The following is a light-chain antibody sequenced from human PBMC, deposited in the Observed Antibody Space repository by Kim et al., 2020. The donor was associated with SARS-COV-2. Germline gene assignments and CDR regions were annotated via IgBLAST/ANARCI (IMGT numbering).Light chain of an antibody. CDR2: PAS. V-gene: IGKV1-27*01. CDR1: QGISNH. CDR3: QNYNSAPWT. J-gene: IGKJ1*01. Sequence: DIQMTRSPSSLSAFVGDRVTITCRASQGISNHLAWYQQKPGKVPKLLIYPASTLQSGVPSRFSGSGSGTDFTLSISSLQPEDVATYYCQNYNSAPWTFGQGTKVDIK.